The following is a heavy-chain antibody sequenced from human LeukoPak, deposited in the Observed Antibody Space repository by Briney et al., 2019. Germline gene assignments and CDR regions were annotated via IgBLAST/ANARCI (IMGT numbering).Heavy chain of an antibody. CDR2: IYNSGSP. J-gene: IGHJ4*02. CDR3: ASSGYSYGFDY. CDR1: GGSIRNYY. D-gene: IGHD5-18*01. Sequence: PSETLSLTCTVSGGSIRNYYWSWIRQPPGKGLEWIGYIYNSGSPNYNPSLKSRATISLDTSKNQFSLKLSSVTAADTAVYYCASSGYSYGFDYWGQGTLVTVSS. V-gene: IGHV4-59*01.